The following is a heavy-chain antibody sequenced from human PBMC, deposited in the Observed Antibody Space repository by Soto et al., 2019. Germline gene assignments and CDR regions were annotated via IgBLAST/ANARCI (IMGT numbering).Heavy chain of an antibody. J-gene: IGHJ4*02. D-gene: IGHD1-26*01. V-gene: IGHV1-69*01. CDR3: ARDGGRHSGGIDY. CDR2: IIPIFGTA. CDR1: GGTFSSYS. Sequence: QVQLVQSGAEVKKPGSSVKVSCKASGGTFSSYSINWVRQAPGQGLEWMGEIIPIFGTANYAQKFQGRVTIAADESTSTAYMELSSLRSEDTAVYYCARDGGRHSGGIDYWGQGTLVSVSS.